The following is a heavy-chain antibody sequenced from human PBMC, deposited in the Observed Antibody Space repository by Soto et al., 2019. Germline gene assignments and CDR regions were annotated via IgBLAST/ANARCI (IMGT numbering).Heavy chain of an antibody. CDR1: GGSFSGYY. Sequence: SETLSLTCAVYGGSFSGYYWSWIRQPPGKGLEWIGEINHSGSTNYNPSLKSRVTISVDTSKNQFSLKLSSVTAADTAVYYCARVLGYCSGGSCHSYYYYYYMDVWGKATTVTVSS. V-gene: IGHV4-34*01. CDR2: INHSGST. J-gene: IGHJ6*03. D-gene: IGHD2-15*01. CDR3: ARVLGYCSGGSCHSYYYYYYMDV.